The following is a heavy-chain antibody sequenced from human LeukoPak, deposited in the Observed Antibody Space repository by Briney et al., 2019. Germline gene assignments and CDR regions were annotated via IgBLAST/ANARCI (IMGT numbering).Heavy chain of an antibody. Sequence: PGGSLRLSCAASGFTVSSNYMTWVRQAPGKGLEWVSIIYSGGNTNYADSVKGRFTISRDNSKKTLYLQMNSLRAEDTAVYYCARDRGRDYYYYGMDVWGQGTTVTVSS. V-gene: IGHV3-53*01. CDR1: GFTVSSNY. CDR2: IYSGGNT. D-gene: IGHD2-15*01. CDR3: ARDRGRDYYYYGMDV. J-gene: IGHJ6*02.